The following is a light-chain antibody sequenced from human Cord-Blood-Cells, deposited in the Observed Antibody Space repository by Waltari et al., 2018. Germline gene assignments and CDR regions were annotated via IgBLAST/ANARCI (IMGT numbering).Light chain of an antibody. J-gene: IGLJ1*01. V-gene: IGLV1-44*01. CDR2: SNN. CDR3: AAWDDSLNGYV. Sequence: SVLTQPPSASGPPGQRVTISCSGSSSNIGSNTVNWYHQLPGTAPKHLIYSNNQRPSGVPDRFSGSKSGTSASLAISGLQSEDEADYYCAAWDDSLNGYVFGTGTKVTVL. CDR1: SSNIGSNT.